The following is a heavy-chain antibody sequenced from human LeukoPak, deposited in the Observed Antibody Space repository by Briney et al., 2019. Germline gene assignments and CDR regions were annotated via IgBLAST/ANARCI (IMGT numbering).Heavy chain of an antibody. CDR1: GYSFINYG. V-gene: IGHV1-18*01. J-gene: IGHJ6*02. Sequence: ASVKVSCKASGYSFINYGFNWVRQAPGQGLEWMGWITTYTGDTNYAQKFQGRVTMTTDASTSTVYMELRSLRSDDTAVYYCARDVEIVSYYGMDVWGQGTTVTVSS. CDR2: ITTYTGDT. CDR3: ARDVEIVSYYGMDV. D-gene: IGHD2-21*01.